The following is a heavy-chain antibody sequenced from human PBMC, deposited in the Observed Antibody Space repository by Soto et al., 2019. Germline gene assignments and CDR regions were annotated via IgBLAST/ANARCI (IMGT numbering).Heavy chain of an antibody. J-gene: IGHJ6*02. CDR2: IYPGDYDT. CDR1: GYSFTSYW. D-gene: IGHD6-13*01. Sequence: PGESLKISCKGSGYSFTSYWIGWVRQMPGKGLEWMGIIYPGDYDTRYRPSFQGQVTISAGKSISTAYLQWRSLKASDTAMYSFARLSLAKQQVDPRGHAYYYYGMDVWGQGTTVTVSS. V-gene: IGHV5-51*01. CDR3: ARLSLAKQQVDPRGHAYYYYGMDV.